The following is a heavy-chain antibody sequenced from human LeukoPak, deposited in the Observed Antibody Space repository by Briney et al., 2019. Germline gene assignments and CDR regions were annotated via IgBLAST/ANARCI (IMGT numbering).Heavy chain of an antibody. J-gene: IGHJ5*02. D-gene: IGHD2-21*02. CDR1: GYTFTGYY. CDR2: INPNSGGT. CDR3: ARDPGSPVTASYNWFDP. Sequence: GASVKVSCKASGYTFTGYYMHWVRQAPGQGLEWMGWINPNSGGTNYAQKFQGRVTMTRDTSISTAYMEPSRLRSDDTAVYYCARDPGSPVTASYNWFDPWGQGTLVTVSS. V-gene: IGHV1-2*02.